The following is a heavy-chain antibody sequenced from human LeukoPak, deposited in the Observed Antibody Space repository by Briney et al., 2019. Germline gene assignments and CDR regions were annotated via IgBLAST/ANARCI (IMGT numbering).Heavy chain of an antibody. Sequence: GGSLRLSCAASGFTFSSYSMNWVRQAPGKGLEWVSSISSGSSYIYYADSMKGRFTISRDNAKNSLYLQMNSLRAEDTAVYYCARIRGYSYGPLLYYFDYWGQGTLVTVSS. CDR3: ARIRGYSYGPLLYYFDY. J-gene: IGHJ4*02. CDR1: GFTFSSYS. D-gene: IGHD5-18*01. V-gene: IGHV3-21*01. CDR2: ISSGSSYI.